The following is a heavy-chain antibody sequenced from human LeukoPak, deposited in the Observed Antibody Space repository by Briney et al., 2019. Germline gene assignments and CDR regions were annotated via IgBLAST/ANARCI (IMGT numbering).Heavy chain of an antibody. D-gene: IGHD3-9*01. J-gene: IGHJ4*02. CDR1: GGSVSSSIYY. Sequence: SETLSLTCTVSGGSVSSSIYYWGWIRQPPGKGLEWIGGIYYSGSTSYNPSLKSRVTISVDASKNQFSLKLTSVTAADTAVYYCASRNDILTGYVFDFWGQGTLVTVSS. V-gene: IGHV4-39*01. CDR2: IYYSGST. CDR3: ASRNDILTGYVFDF.